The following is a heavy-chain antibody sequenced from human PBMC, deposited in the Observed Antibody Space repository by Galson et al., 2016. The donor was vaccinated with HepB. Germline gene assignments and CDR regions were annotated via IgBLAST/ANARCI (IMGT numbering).Heavy chain of an antibody. J-gene: IGHJ6*03. CDR2: IDPHHSKK. D-gene: IGHD3-3*02. Sequence: SVKVSCKASGYTFTSYGISWVRQAPGQGLEWMGWIDPHHSKKNYAQQLQGRLPLTTDTSTNTAYMELRSLSSDDTAVYYLARDTFLVYYYYMDVWGQGTTVTVSS. CDR1: GYTFTSYG. V-gene: IGHV1-18*04. CDR3: ARDTFLVYYYYMDV.